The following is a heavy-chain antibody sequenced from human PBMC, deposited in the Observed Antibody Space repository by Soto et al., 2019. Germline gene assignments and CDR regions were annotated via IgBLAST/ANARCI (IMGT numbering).Heavy chain of an antibody. CDR2: ISGDGSST. Sequence: EVQLVDSGGGLVQPGGSLRLSCAASEFTFRSYWMHWVRQSPGKGLVWVSRISGDGSSTTYADSVRGRFTISRDNAKNTVYLQMDSLRAEDTAVYYCARDGGRRATGTTMAYNWFDPWGQGTLVTVSS. CDR3: ARDGGRRATGTTMAYNWFDP. D-gene: IGHD1-1*01. J-gene: IGHJ5*02. V-gene: IGHV3-74*01. CDR1: EFTFRSYW.